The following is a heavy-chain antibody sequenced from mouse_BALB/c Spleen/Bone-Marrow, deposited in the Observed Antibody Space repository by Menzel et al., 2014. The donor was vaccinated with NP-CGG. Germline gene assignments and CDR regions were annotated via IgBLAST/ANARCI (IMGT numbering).Heavy chain of an antibody. V-gene: IGHV5-17*02. J-gene: IGHJ4*01. CDR2: ISSGSSTI. D-gene: IGHD2-1*01. CDR1: GFTFSSFG. Sequence: EVKLVESGGGLVQPGGSRKLSCAASGFTFSSFGMHWVRQAPEKGLEWVAYISSGSSTIYYADTVKGRFTISRDNPKNTLFLQMTSLRSEDTAMYYCARYGNYFYAMDYWGQRTSVTVSS. CDR3: ARYGNYFYAMDY.